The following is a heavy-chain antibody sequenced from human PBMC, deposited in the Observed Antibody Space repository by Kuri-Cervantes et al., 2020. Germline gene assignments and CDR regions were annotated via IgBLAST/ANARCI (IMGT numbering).Heavy chain of an antibody. Sequence: GGSLRLSCAASGFTFDDYAMHWVRQAPGKGLEWVSGISWNSGSIGYADSGKGRFTISRDNAKNSLYLQMNSLRAEDTAVYYCAREGPPLYSDAFDIWGQGTMVTVSS. J-gene: IGHJ3*02. CDR2: ISWNSGSI. CDR1: GFTFDDYA. V-gene: IGHV3-9*01. CDR3: AREGPPLYSDAFDI. D-gene: IGHD2-8*01.